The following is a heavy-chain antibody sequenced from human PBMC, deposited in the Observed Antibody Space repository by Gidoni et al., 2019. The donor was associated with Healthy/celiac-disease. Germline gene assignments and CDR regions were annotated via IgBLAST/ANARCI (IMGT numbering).Heavy chain of an antibody. V-gene: IGHV3-30*18. CDR2: ISYDGSNK. Sequence: QVQLVESGGGVVQPGRSLRLSCAASGFPFSSYGMHWVRQAPGKGLEWVAVISYDGSNKYYADSVKGRFTISRDNSKNTLYLQMNSLRAEDTAVYYCAKDRRDGYNYVDYWGQGTLVTVSS. CDR1: GFPFSSYG. J-gene: IGHJ4*02. CDR3: AKDRRDGYNYVDY. D-gene: IGHD5-12*01.